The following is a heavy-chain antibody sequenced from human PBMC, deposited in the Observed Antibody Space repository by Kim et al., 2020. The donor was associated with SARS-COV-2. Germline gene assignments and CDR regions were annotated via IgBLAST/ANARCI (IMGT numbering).Heavy chain of an antibody. CDR1: GGSISSSSYY. CDR2: IYYSGST. V-gene: IGHV4-39*07. D-gene: IGHD2-2*01. CDR3: ARDPRDTVVIPAAMTNWFDP. J-gene: IGHJ5*02. Sequence: SETLSLTCTVSGGSISSSSYYWGWIRQPPGQGLEWIGSIYYSGSTYYNPFLKSRVTISLDTSKNQFSLKVSSVTAADTAVYYCARDPRDTVVIPAAMTNWFDPWGQGTLVTVSS.